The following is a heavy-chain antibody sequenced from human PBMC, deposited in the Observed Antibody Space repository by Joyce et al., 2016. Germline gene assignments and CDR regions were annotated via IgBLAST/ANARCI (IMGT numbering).Heavy chain of an antibody. CDR1: GGSMINQY. CDR3: ARGGPSDAFDV. CDR2: IYSNGIT. J-gene: IGHJ3*01. Sequence: QVQMQESGPGLVKPSETLSLTCSVSGGSMINQYWSWIRQPPGKGLEWIGYIYSNGITNSDPSLTSRVAMLVDTSKNQFSLSLSSVTVADTAVYYCARGGPSDAFDVWGQGTMIAVSS. V-gene: IGHV4-59*11.